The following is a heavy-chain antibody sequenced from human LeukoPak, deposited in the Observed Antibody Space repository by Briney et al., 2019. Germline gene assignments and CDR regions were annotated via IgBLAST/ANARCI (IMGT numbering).Heavy chain of an antibody. D-gene: IGHD3-3*01. CDR1: GFTFSSYA. CDR2: ISGSGGST. CDR3: AKGDDFWSFNWFDP. V-gene: IGHV3-23*01. J-gene: IGHJ5*02. Sequence: GGSLRLSCAASGFTFSSYAMSWVRQAPGKGLEWVSAISGSGGSTYYADSVKGRFTISRDNSKNTLYLQINSLRAEDTAVYYCAKGDDFWSFNWFDPWGQGTLVTVSS.